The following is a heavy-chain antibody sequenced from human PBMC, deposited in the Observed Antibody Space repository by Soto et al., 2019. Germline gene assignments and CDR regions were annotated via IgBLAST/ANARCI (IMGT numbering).Heavy chain of an antibody. V-gene: IGHV3-74*01. Sequence: VHLVESGGGLVQPGGSLRLSCAASGFNFSNHWMHWVRQRPGEGLVWVSRITSDGKSKAYAESVKGRFAISRDNAKNTLYLQMNGLTPEDTAVYYCARESGDWPLNWLDPWGQGTLVTVSS. D-gene: IGHD2-21*02. J-gene: IGHJ5*02. CDR3: ARESGDWPLNWLDP. CDR1: GFNFSNHW. CDR2: ITSDGKSK.